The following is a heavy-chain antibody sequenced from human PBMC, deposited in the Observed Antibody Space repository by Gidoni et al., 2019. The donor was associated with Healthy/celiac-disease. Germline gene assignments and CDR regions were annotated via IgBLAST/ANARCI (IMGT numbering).Heavy chain of an antibody. CDR1: GFTFRSYA. Sequence: QVQLVESGGGVVQPGRSLRLACAASGFTFRSYAMHWVRQAPGKGLEWVAVISYDGSNKYYADAVKGRFTISRDNSKNTLYLQMNSLRAEDTAVYYCARDGNTYYYGSGANWFDPWGQGTLVTVSS. D-gene: IGHD3-10*01. CDR3: ARDGNTYYYGSGANWFDP. J-gene: IGHJ5*02. V-gene: IGHV3-30-3*01. CDR2: ISYDGSNK.